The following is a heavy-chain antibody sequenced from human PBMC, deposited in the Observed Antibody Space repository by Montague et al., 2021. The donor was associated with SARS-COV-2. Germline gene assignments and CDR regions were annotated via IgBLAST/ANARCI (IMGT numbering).Heavy chain of an antibody. CDR3: ARDFNYYYYYGMDV. V-gene: IGHV3-21*01. CDR2: ISSSSSYI. J-gene: IGHJ6*02. CDR1: GFTFSSYS. Sequence: SLRLSCAASGFTFSSYSMNWVRQAPGKGLEWVSSISSSSSYIYYPYSVKGRFTISRDNAKNSLYLQMNSLRAEDTAVYYCARDFNYYYYYGMDVWGQGTTVTVSS.